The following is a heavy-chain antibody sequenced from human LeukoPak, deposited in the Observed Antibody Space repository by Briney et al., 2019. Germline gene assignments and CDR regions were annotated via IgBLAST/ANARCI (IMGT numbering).Heavy chain of an antibody. CDR3: AKGSKSGPANFDY. CDR1: GFTFSNYA. CDR2: ISGSGGTT. J-gene: IGHJ4*02. D-gene: IGHD3-3*01. V-gene: IGHV3-23*01. Sequence: GGSLRLSCAASGFTFSNYAMSWVRQAPGKGLEWVSAISGSGGTTYYADSVKGRFTISRDNSKNTLYLQMNSLRAEDTAVYYCAKGSKSGPANFDYWGQGTLVTVSS.